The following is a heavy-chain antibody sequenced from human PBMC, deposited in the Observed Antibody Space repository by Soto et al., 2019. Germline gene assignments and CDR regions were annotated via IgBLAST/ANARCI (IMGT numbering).Heavy chain of an antibody. V-gene: IGHV3-23*01. D-gene: IGHD3-16*01. CDR3: AGYEGDLTTYRAFGV. J-gene: IGHJ3*01. CDR1: GFTFSTYA. CDR2: IGHTGTHT. Sequence: EVQLLESGGGLVQAGGSLRLSCAASGFTFSTYAMSWVRQAPGKGLEWVSVIGHTGTHTYYADSVKGRFTISRDNTKSTLLLEMNSLRAEDTAIYSCAGYEGDLTTYRAFGVWGQGTMVTVS.